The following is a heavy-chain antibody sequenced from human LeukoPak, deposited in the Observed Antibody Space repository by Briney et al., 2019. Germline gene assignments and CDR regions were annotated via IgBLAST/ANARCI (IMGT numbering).Heavy chain of an antibody. J-gene: IGHJ3*02. Sequence: GGSLRLSCAASGFTFSSYSMNWVRQAPGKGLEWVSYISTRSSTINNADSVKGRFTISRDDAKNSLYLQMNSLRAEDTAVYYCARDGRFKRDAFDIWGQGTMVTVSS. CDR3: ARDGRFKRDAFDI. D-gene: IGHD3-10*01. CDR1: GFTFSSYS. CDR2: ISTRSSTI. V-gene: IGHV3-48*04.